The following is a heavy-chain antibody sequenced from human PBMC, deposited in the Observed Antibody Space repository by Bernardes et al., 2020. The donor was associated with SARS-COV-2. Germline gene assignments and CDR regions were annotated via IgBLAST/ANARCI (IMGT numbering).Heavy chain of an antibody. CDR3: VRDIDYGDYVVPVTHN. CDR2: IYNSERT. D-gene: IGHD4-17*01. Sequence: GGSLRLSCAVSGFTVSSYYMSWVRQAPGRGLEWVSLIYNSERTHYADSVKGRFTISSDNSENMLYLQMNSLRAEDTAIYYCVRDIDYGDYVVPVTHNWGQGTQVTVSS. V-gene: IGHV3-66*01. J-gene: IGHJ4*02. CDR1: GFTVSSYY.